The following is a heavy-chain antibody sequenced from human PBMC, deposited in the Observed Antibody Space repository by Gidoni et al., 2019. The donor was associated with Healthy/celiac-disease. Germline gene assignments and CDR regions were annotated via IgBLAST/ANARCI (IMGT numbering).Heavy chain of an antibody. V-gene: IGHV1-18*01. CDR1: VYTFTSYG. Sequence: QVPLLPSGAEVTKPTASVTHSCKTSVYTFTSYGSNWVRQAPGQGLAWMGWISAYNGNTNYAQKIQSKVTMTTDTTTSKAYMELRSLRSDDTAVYYCARDIPYYDILTGYYLTDYYYGMDVWGQGTTVTVSS. J-gene: IGHJ6*02. D-gene: IGHD3-9*01. CDR3: ARDIPYYDILTGYYLTDYYYGMDV. CDR2: ISAYNGNT.